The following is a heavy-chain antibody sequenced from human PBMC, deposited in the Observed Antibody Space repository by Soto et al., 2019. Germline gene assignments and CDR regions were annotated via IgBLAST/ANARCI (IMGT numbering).Heavy chain of an antibody. V-gene: IGHV3-21*01. D-gene: IGHD4-17*01. Sequence: EVQLVESGGGLVKPGGSLRLSCAASGFTFSSYSMNWVRQAPGEGLEWVSSISSSSSYIYYADSVKGRFTISRDNAKNSLYLQMNSLRAEDTAVYYCARVTATVTRLDYWGQGTLVTVSS. J-gene: IGHJ4*02. CDR2: ISSSSSYI. CDR1: GFTFSSYS. CDR3: ARVTATVTRLDY.